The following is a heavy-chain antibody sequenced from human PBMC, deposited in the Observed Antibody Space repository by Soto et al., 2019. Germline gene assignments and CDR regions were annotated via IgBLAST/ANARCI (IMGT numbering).Heavy chain of an antibody. V-gene: IGHV1-18*01. CDR2: ISAYNGNT. CDR3: SRYDDFWRGYAPYNWFDP. J-gene: IGHJ5*02. D-gene: IGHD3-3*01. CDR1: GYTFTSYG. Sequence: EASVKVSCKASGYTFTSYGISWVRQAPGQGLEWMGWISAYNGNTNYAQKLQGRVTMTSNTSTSTAYMELRSLRSDATAVSYCSRYDDFWRGYAPYNWFDPWGQGTLVTVSS.